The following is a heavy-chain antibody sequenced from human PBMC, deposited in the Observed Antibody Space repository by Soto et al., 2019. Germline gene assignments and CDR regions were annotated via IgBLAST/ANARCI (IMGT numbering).Heavy chain of an antibody. Sequence: GGSLRLSCAASGFTFTANSMNWVRQAPGKGPEWVSYISSSGTIYYADSVKGRFTISRDTAKNSLYLQMNSLRDEDTAVYYCARGKYGYGLYYFDYWGHGILVTVSS. CDR3: ARGKYGYGLYYFDY. J-gene: IGHJ4*01. D-gene: IGHD5-18*01. V-gene: IGHV3-48*02. CDR1: GFTFTANS. CDR2: ISSSGTI.